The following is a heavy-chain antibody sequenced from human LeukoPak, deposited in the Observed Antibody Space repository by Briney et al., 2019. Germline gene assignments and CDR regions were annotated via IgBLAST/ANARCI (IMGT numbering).Heavy chain of an antibody. CDR2: IKQDGSEK. Sequence: GGSLRLSCAASGFTFSTYWMSWVRQAPGKGLEWVAKIKQDGSEKYYVDSVKGRFTISRDNAKNTLYLQMNSLRAEDTAVYYCARGGYSYGPDYYYYMDVWGKGTTVTISS. V-gene: IGHV3-7*04. CDR3: ARGGYSYGPDYYYYMDV. D-gene: IGHD5-18*01. J-gene: IGHJ6*03. CDR1: GFTFSTYW.